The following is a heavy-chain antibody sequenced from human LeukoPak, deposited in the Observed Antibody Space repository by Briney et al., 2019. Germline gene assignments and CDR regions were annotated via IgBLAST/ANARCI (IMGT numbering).Heavy chain of an antibody. Sequence: GGSLRLSCITSGFTFGDHAMSWVRQAPGKGLEWVGLIRSKAYRGTTEYAASVKDRFIISRDDSRSIAYLQMNSLRTEDTALYYCTRGPIQLWIHNAMDVWGQGTMVTVSS. CDR1: GFTFGDHA. CDR2: IRSKAYRGTT. J-gene: IGHJ6*02. V-gene: IGHV3-49*04. D-gene: IGHD5-18*01. CDR3: TRGPIQLWIHNAMDV.